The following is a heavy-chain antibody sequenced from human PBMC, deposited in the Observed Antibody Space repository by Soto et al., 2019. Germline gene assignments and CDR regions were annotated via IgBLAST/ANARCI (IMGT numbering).Heavy chain of an antibody. CDR3: ARARSYGQAGSFDY. J-gene: IGHJ4*02. CDR1: GYTFTSYY. CDR2: INPNSGGT. V-gene: IGHV1-2*04. Sequence: GASVKVSCKASGYTFTSYYMHWVRQAHGQGLEWMGWINPNSGGTNYAQKFQGWVTMTRDSSISTAYMELSRLRSDDTAVYYCARARSYGQAGSFDYWGQGTLVPVAS. D-gene: IGHD1-26*01.